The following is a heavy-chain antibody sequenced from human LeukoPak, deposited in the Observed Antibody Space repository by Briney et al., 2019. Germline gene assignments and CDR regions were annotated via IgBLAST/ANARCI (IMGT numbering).Heavy chain of an antibody. D-gene: IGHD3-9*01. CDR1: GFTFNTYS. J-gene: IGHJ4*02. V-gene: IGHV3-NL1*01. CDR3: AKDGPDSVLRYFDWLSPEGLDY. Sequence: PGGSLRLSCEASGFTFNTYSMNWARQAPGKGLEWVSFIYSGGSTYYADSVKGRFTISRDNSKNTLYLQMNSLRAEDTAVYYCAKDGPDSVLRYFDWLSPEGLDYWGQGTLVTASS. CDR2: IYSGGST.